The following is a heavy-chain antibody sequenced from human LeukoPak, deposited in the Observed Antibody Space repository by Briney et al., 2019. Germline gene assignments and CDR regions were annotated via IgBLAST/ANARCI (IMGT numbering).Heavy chain of an antibody. D-gene: IGHD4-17*01. V-gene: IGHV3-23*01. Sequence: GGSLRLSCVGSDFTFANYAMTWVCLTPGKGLEWVSSIKGSGSYAMYADSVSGRFTTSRDNSRNTIFLQMTSLRAEDTAIYYCGRDPNGDYIGAFEFWGLGTLVSVSS. J-gene: IGHJ3*01. CDR2: IKGSGSYA. CDR3: GRDPNGDYIGAFEF. CDR1: DFTFANYA.